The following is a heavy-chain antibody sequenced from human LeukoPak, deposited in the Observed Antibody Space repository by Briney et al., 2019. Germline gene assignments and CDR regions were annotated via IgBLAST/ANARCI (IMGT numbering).Heavy chain of an antibody. CDR3: ARATGDIDY. CDR2: ISSSSTYI. J-gene: IGHJ4*02. D-gene: IGHD2-21*02. Sequence: PGGSLRLSCEASGFTFSSYRMNWVRQGPGKGLEWVSSISSSSTYIYYADSVKGRFIISRDNAKNSLYLQMNSLGAEDTAVYYCARATGDIDYWGQGTLVTVSS. V-gene: IGHV3-21*01. CDR1: GFTFSSYR.